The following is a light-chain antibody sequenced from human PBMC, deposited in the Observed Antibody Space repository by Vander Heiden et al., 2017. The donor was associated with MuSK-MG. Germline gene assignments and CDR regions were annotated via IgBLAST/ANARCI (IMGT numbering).Light chain of an antibody. CDR3: ATSDSSMSAWV. CDR1: SSNIGNNY. Sequence: QAVLTPPPSVSAAPGQKVTISCSGSSSNIGNNYVSWYQQLPGTAPNLRFFLNNKRRSGMPDRFSGSKSGTSATVSTTWLQAGEEADDYCATSDSSMSAWVFGGGTKLTVL. CDR2: LNN. J-gene: IGLJ3*02. V-gene: IGLV1-51*02.